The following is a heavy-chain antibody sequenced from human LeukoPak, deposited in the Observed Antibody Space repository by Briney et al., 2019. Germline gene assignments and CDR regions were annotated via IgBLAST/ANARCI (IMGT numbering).Heavy chain of an antibody. CDR3: ARGFSSSWYNWFDP. CDR1: GYTLTELS. Sequence: ASVKVSCKVSGYTLTELSMHWVRQAPGQGLEWMGIINPSGGSTSYAQKFQGRVTMTRDMSTSTVYMELSSLRSEDTAVYYCARGFSSSWYNWFDPWGQGTLVTVSS. V-gene: IGHV1-46*01. J-gene: IGHJ5*02. CDR2: INPSGGST. D-gene: IGHD6-13*01.